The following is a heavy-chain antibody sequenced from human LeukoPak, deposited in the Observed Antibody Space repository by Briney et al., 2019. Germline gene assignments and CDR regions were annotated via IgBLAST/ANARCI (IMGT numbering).Heavy chain of an antibody. CDR2: INWNGGST. D-gene: IGHD3-22*01. Sequence: GGSMRLSCAASGFTFDDYGMSWVRQAPGKGLEWVSGINWNGGSTGYADSVKGRFTISRDNAKNSLYLQMNSLRAEDTAVYYCASSNYDSSGSSPDYWGQGTLVTVSS. CDR1: GFTFDDYG. J-gene: IGHJ4*02. V-gene: IGHV3-20*04. CDR3: ASSNYDSSGSSPDY.